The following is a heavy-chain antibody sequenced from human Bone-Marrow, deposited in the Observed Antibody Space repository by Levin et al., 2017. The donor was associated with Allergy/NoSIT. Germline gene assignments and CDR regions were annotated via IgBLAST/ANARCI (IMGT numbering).Heavy chain of an antibody. CDR3: ARAYSSSIDFDY. CDR2: ISYDGSNK. J-gene: IGHJ4*02. D-gene: IGHD6-6*01. Sequence: GGSLRLSCAASGITFSSYAMHWVRQAPGKGLEWVAVISYDGSNKYYADSVKGRFTISRDNSKNTLYLQMNSLRAEDTAVYYCARAYSSSIDFDYWGQGTLVTVSS. V-gene: IGHV3-30*04. CDR1: GITFSSYA.